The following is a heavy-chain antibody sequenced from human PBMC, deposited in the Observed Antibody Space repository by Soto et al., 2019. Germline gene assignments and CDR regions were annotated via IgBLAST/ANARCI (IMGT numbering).Heavy chain of an antibody. CDR2: IYYSGST. D-gene: IGHD3-22*01. CDR3: ARHYNTYYYDSSGYYWAL. J-gene: IGHJ4*02. Sequence: SETLSLTCTVSGGSISSSSYYWGWIRQPPGKGLEWIGSIYYSGSTYYNPSLKSRVTISVDTSKNQFSLKLSSVTAADTAVYYCARHYNTYYYDSSGYYWALWGQGPLVTVPQ. V-gene: IGHV4-39*01. CDR1: GGSISSSSYY.